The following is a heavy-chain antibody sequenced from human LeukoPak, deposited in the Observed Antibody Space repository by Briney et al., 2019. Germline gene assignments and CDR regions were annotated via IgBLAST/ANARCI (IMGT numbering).Heavy chain of an antibody. CDR2: IWNDGSNE. J-gene: IGHJ4*02. Sequence: PGGSLRLSCTTSGFTFSSYGMHWVRQAPGKGLEWVAVIWNDGSNEYYADSVKGRFTISSDNSKNTLYVQMNSLRAEDTAVYYCARYYYDSSGYFPFDYWGQGTLVTVSS. CDR1: GFTFSSYG. V-gene: IGHV3-33*01. D-gene: IGHD3-22*01. CDR3: ARYYYDSSGYFPFDY.